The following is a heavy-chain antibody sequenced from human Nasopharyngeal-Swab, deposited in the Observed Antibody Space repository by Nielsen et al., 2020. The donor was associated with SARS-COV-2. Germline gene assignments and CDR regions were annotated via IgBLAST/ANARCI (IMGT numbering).Heavy chain of an antibody. CDR3: ARALTGTSFFDP. J-gene: IGHJ5*02. CDR2: IYYTGST. D-gene: IGHD1-20*01. Sequence: PGKGLEWIGSIYYTGSTNYNPSLKSRVAISVDTPKNQFFLKLSSVTAADTAVYYCARALTGTSFFDPWGQGTLVTVSS. V-gene: IGHV4-59*13.